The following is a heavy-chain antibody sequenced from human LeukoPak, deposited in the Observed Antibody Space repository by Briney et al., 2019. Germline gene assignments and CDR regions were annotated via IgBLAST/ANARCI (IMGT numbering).Heavy chain of an antibody. V-gene: IGHV3-48*01. D-gene: IGHD3-22*01. J-gene: IGHJ6*03. CDR3: ARDYDSSGYYEYYYYYMDV. CDR1: GFTVSSNY. CDR2: ISSSSSTI. Sequence: GGSLRLSCAASGFTVSSNYMSWIRQAPGKGLEWVSYISSSSSTIYYADSVKGRFTISRDNAKNSLYLQMNSLRAEDTAVYYCARDYDSSGYYEYYYYYMDVWGKGTTVTVSS.